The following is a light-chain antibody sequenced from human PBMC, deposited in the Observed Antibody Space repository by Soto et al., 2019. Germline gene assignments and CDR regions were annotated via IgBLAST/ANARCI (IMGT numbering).Light chain of an antibody. J-gene: IGKJ4*01. CDR2: DAS. V-gene: IGKV3-11*01. CDR1: QSVSSY. Sequence: EIVLTQSPATLSLSPGERATLSCRASQSVSSYLAWSQQKPGQAPRLLIYDASNRATGIPDRFSGSGSETDFTLTISSLEPEDFAVYYCQQRSNWPLTFGGGTKVEIK. CDR3: QQRSNWPLT.